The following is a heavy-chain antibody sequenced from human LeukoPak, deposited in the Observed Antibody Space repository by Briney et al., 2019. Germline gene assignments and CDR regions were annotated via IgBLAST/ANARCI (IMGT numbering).Heavy chain of an antibody. CDR2: INKDGTSR. J-gene: IGHJ6*02. Sequence: GGSLRLSCAASKFTFSSYLMHWVRQAPGKELVWVSGINKDGTSRRYVGSVKGRFTISRDNVKSTLYLQMDDLRDEDAAVYYCARGLSYGMDVWGQGTTVTVSS. CDR1: KFTFSSYL. CDR3: ARGLSYGMDV. V-gene: IGHV3-74*01.